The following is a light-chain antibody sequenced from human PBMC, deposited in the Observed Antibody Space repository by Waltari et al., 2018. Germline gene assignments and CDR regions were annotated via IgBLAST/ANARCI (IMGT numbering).Light chain of an antibody. V-gene: IGLV4-69*01. J-gene: IGLJ3*02. Sequence: QLMLTQSPSASASLGASVKLTCTLSSGHSNYAIAWHQQQPETGPRYLIKVNSDGSHIKGDGIPGRCSGSSCGAARYLTISSRQAEDEADYYCQTGGFGIGVFGGGTKLTVL. CDR2: VNSDGSH. CDR1: SGHSNYA. CDR3: QTGGFGIGV.